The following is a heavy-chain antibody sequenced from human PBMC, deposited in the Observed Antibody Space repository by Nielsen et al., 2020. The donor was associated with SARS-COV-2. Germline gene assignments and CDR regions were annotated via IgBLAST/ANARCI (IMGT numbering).Heavy chain of an antibody. J-gene: IGHJ6*02. CDR1: GFTLRGSV. CDR2: VRSGGAT. D-gene: IGHD2-21*02. Sequence: LTRAVSGFTLRGSVVPRVPPASGKGLEWVGRVRSGGATAYAASLQGRFTISRDESKNTAYLQMNSLETGDTAVYYCPRHAPEVTSTPKSGYQYHGMDVWGQGATVAVSS. CDR3: PRHAPEVTSTPKSGYQYHGMDV. V-gene: IGHV3-73*01.